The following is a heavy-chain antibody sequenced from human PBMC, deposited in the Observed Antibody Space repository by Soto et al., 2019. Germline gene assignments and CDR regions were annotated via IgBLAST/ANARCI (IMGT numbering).Heavy chain of an antibody. V-gene: IGHV4-4*02. Sequence: VQLQESGPGLVKPSGTLSLTCGVSSGSISRSNWWSWVRQPPGKGLEWIGEIYQSGSTTYTPSLKSRVTISLDKSKNQFSLNLTSVTAADTAVYYCARSVTGARGWFDPWGQGTLVTVSS. CDR3: ARSVTGARGWFDP. J-gene: IGHJ5*02. D-gene: IGHD2-21*02. CDR1: SGSISRSNW. CDR2: IYQSGST.